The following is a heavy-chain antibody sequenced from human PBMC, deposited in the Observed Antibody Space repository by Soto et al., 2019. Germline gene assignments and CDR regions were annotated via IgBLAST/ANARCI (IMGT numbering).Heavy chain of an antibody. J-gene: IGHJ5*02. CDR2: IFPSDSDT. V-gene: IGHV5-51*01. D-gene: IGHD3-22*01. CDR3: ARKDKSGYFNWFDP. Sequence: GESLKISCRTSGYIFTSYWIAWGLQRPGKGLEWMGIIFPSDSDTRYSPSFQGQVTISADRSTSTVFLQWASLKASDTAVYFCARKDKSGYFNWFDPWGQGTLVTVSS. CDR1: GYIFTSYW.